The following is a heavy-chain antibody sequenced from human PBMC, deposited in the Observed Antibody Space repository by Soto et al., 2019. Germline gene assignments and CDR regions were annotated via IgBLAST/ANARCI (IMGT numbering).Heavy chain of an antibody. Sequence: QITLKESGPPLVKPTQTLTLTCTFSGFSLSTNGVGVGWIRQPPGKALEWLALIYWDGDKRYSPSLKSRLTITKDTSKNQVVHTMTNMDPVDTATYYCAHRRGAYYFDYWGQGTLVTVSS. CDR1: GFSLSTNGVG. D-gene: IGHD1-26*01. CDR3: AHRRGAYYFDY. V-gene: IGHV2-5*02. J-gene: IGHJ4*02. CDR2: IYWDGDK.